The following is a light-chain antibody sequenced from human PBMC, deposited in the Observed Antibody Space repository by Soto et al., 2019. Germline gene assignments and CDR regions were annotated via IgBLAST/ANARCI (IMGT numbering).Light chain of an antibody. Sequence: QSALTQPASVSGSPGQTITISCTGTSSDVGGYNHVSWYQHSPGKAPKLILFDVSDRPSGVSHRFSGSNAGNTASLTISGLQAEDAADYYCCSYTSLSTVVFGGGTKLTVL. J-gene: IGLJ2*01. CDR2: DVS. CDR1: SSDVGGYNH. V-gene: IGLV2-14*01. CDR3: CSYTSLSTVV.